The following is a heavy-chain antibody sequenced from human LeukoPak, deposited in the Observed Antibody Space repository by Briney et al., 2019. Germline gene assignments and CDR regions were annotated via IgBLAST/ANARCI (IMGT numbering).Heavy chain of an antibody. J-gene: IGHJ6*03. CDR1: GYSVSSNSAA. V-gene: IGHV6-1*01. CDR2: TYYRSTCYC. D-gene: IGHD2-2*02. Sequence: SQTLSLTCTISGYSVSSNSAAWNWIRPSPSRGLEWLGRTYYRSTCYCDYATPVKALITINPDTSKNQFSLQLSSVTSEDTAVYYCAQCYSVRLGTESYYYYYVDVWGKGTTITVSS. CDR3: AQCYSVRLGTESYYYYYVDV.